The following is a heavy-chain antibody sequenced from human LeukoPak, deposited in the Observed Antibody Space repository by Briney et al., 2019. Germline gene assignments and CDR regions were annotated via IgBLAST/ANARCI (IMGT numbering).Heavy chain of an antibody. J-gene: IGHJ5*02. V-gene: IGHV1-8*01. D-gene: IGHD3-10*01. CDR1: GYTFSDYD. CDR3: ARVKRFPTVWFDP. Sequence: ASVKVSCKASGYTFSDYDINWVRQAAGQGLEWMGWMNPITGSTGYVQKFRGRIIMTRDTSITTAFMELTSLTSDDTAIYYCARVKRFPTVWFDPWGQGTLVGVSS. CDR2: MNPITGST.